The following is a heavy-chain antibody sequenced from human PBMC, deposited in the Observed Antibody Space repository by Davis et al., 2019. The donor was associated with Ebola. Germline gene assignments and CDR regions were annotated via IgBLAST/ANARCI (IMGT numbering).Heavy chain of an antibody. D-gene: IGHD3-22*01. V-gene: IGHV1-46*01. Sequence: ASVKVSCKASGYTFTNYYMHWVRQAPGQGLEWMGRIIPKYGMSNYAQNFQGRVTITADISTSTAYMELSSLRSEDTAVYYCARVPGYYSDSNAYAFDIWGQGTRVTVSS. CDR2: IIPKYGMS. CDR3: ARVPGYYSDSNAYAFDI. J-gene: IGHJ3*02. CDR1: GYTFTNYY.